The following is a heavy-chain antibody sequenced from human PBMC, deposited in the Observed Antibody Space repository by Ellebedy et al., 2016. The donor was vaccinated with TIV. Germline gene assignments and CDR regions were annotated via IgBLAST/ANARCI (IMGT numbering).Heavy chain of an antibody. J-gene: IGHJ4*02. CDR2: ISNDGSDT. CDR3: AKDPYYDILTGYYKDY. Sequence: GGSLRLXXAASGFTFSGYAMHWIRQAPGKGLEWVAVISNDGSDTYYADSVKGRFTISRDNSKNTLYLQVKSMRAEDSAVYYCAKDPYYDILTGYYKDYWGQGTLVTVSS. V-gene: IGHV3-30*04. D-gene: IGHD3-9*01. CDR1: GFTFSGYA.